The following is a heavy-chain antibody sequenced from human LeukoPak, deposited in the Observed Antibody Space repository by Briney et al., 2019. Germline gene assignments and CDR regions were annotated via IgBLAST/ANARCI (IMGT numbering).Heavy chain of an antibody. CDR1: GFTFSSYS. CDR3: ASGPDYGDYYFDY. V-gene: IGHV3-48*04. J-gene: IGHJ4*02. Sequence: GGSLRLSCAVSGFTFSSYSMNWVRQAPGKGLEWVSYISSSSSTIYYADSVKGRFTISRDNAKNSLYLQMNSLRAEDTAVYYCASGPDYGDYYFDYWGQGTLVTVSS. CDR2: ISSSSSTI. D-gene: IGHD4-17*01.